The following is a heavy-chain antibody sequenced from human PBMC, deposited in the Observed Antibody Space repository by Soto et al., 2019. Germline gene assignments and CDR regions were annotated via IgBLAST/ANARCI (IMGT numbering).Heavy chain of an antibody. CDR1: GGTFSSYA. D-gene: IGHD3-22*01. V-gene: IGHV1-69*06. CDR2: IIPIFGTA. CDR3: ARDAPYYYDSSGFPPPPSDY. Sequence: ASVKVSCKASGGTFSSYAISWVRQAPGQGLEWMGGIIPIFGTANYAQKFQGRVTITADKSTSTAYMELSSLRSEDTAVYYCARDAPYYYDSSGFPPPPSDYWGQGTLVTVSS. J-gene: IGHJ4*02.